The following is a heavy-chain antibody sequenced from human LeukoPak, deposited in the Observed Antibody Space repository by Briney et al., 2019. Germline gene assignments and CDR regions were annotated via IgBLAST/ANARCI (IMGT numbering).Heavy chain of an antibody. Sequence: GASVKVSCKASGYTFTIYYMHWVRQAPGQGLEWMGVIDPSDGRTSYAQNFQGRVTLTRDTSTSTVYMELSSLRSEDTAVYYCARDLAVSYSSSWYYYDYYMDVWGKGTTVTVSS. J-gene: IGHJ6*03. D-gene: IGHD6-13*01. CDR1: GYTFTIYY. CDR2: IDPSDGRT. V-gene: IGHV1-46*01. CDR3: ARDLAVSYSSSWYYYDYYMDV.